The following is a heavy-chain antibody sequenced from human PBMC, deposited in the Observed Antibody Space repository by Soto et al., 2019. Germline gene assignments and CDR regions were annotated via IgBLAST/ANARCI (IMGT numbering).Heavy chain of an antibody. V-gene: IGHV3-23*01. CDR2: ISGSGGST. J-gene: IGHJ4*02. D-gene: IGHD3-22*01. Sequence: GGTLRLSCAASGFTFSRYAMSWVRQAPGKGLEWVSAISGSGGSTYYADSVKGRFTISRDNSRNTLFLQMNSLRAEDTAVYYCTRDYYKYYDSSGYYRSPAYWGQGTLVTVSS. CDR1: GFTFSRYA. CDR3: TRDYYKYYDSSGYYRSPAY.